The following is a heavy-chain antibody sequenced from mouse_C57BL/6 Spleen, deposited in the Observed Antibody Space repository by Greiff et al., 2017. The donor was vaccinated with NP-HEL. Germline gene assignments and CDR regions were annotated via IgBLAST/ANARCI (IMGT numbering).Heavy chain of an antibody. CDR1: GFTFSSYA. J-gene: IGHJ3*01. CDR2: ISSGGDYI. CDR3: TRAHYEGGFAY. Sequence: DVLLVQSGEGLVKPGASLKLSCAASGFTFSSYAMSWVRQTPEKRLEWVAYISSGGDYINYADTVKGRFTISRDNARNTLYLQMSRLKSEDTAMYYSTRAHYEGGFAYWGQGTLVTVSA. V-gene: IGHV5-9-1*02. D-gene: IGHD2-4*01.